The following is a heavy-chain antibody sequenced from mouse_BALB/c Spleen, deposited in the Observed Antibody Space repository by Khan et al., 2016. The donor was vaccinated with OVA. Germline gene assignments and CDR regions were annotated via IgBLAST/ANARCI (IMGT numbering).Heavy chain of an antibody. CDR3: ARIDGGDFDY. J-gene: IGHJ2*01. CDR1: GYSITSDYA. D-gene: IGHD2-3*01. V-gene: IGHV3-2*02. Sequence: EVELVESGLGLVKPSQSLSLTCTVTGYSITSDYAWNWIRQFPGNKLEWMGYISYSGNTKYNPSLKSRISITRDTSENQFFLQLNSVTIEDTATYYCARIDGGDFDYWGQGTTLTVSS. CDR2: ISYSGNT.